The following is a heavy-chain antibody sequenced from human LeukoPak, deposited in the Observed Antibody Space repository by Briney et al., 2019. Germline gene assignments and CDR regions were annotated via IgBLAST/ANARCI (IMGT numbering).Heavy chain of an antibody. D-gene: IGHD4/OR15-4a*01. V-gene: IGHV4-59*01. J-gene: IGHJ4*02. Sequence: SETLSLTCTVSGGSISTYYWSWIRQPPGKGLEWTGYIYYTGSTNYNPSLKSRVTISVDASKNQFSLKLNSMTAADTALYYCARGLSWGPYYFDYWGQGTLVTVSS. CDR2: IYYTGST. CDR3: ARGLSWGPYYFDY. CDR1: GGSISTYY.